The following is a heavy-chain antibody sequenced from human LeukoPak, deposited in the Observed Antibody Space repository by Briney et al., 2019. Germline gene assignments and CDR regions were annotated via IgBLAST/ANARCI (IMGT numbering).Heavy chain of an antibody. CDR3: AREGIAAPEYFQH. Sequence: SETLSLTCTVSGGSISSYYWSWIRQPPGQGLEWIGYIYYSGSTNYNPSLKSRLTISLDTSKNQFSLKLSSVTAADTAVYYCAREGIAAPEYFQHWGQGTLVTVSS. CDR2: IYYSGST. J-gene: IGHJ1*01. D-gene: IGHD6-13*01. V-gene: IGHV4-59*01. CDR1: GGSISSYY.